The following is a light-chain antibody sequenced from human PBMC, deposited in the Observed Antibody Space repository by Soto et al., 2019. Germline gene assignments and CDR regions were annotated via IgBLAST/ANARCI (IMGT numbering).Light chain of an antibody. CDR3: QQYNSWPLT. CDR1: QSVGSD. Sequence: EIVMTQSPATLSVSPGERATLSCRASQSVGSDLAWYQQKPGQAPRLVIYDIFTRATGVTTRISGSGSGTEFTLTISSLQSEDVAVYYCQQYNSWPLTFGGGTKVEIK. J-gene: IGKJ4*01. V-gene: IGKV3D-15*01. CDR2: DIF.